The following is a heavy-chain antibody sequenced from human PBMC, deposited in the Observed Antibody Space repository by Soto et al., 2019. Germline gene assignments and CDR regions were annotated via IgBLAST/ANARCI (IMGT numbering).Heavy chain of an antibody. Sequence: PSETLSLTCTVSGGSISSSSYYWGWIRQPPGKGLECIGSIYYSGSTYYNPSLKSRVTISVDTSKNQFSLKLSSVTAADTAVYYCASKGYCSGGSCHFKHHDAFDIWGQGTMVTVSS. CDR2: IYYSGST. CDR1: GGSISSSSYY. V-gene: IGHV4-39*01. CDR3: ASKGYCSGGSCHFKHHDAFDI. J-gene: IGHJ3*02. D-gene: IGHD2-15*01.